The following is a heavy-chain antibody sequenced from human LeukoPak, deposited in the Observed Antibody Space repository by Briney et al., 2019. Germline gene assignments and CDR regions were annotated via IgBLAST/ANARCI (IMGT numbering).Heavy chain of an antibody. V-gene: IGHV4-39*01. CDR3: ARRYSSSWNYYFDY. CDR1: GGSFSGYY. J-gene: IGHJ4*02. CDR2: IYYSGST. Sequence: SETLSLTCAVYGGSFSGYYWGWIRQPPGKGGVWIGRIYYSGSTYYNPSLKSRVTISVDTSKNQFSLKLSSVTAADTAVYYCARRYSSSWNYYFDYWGQGTLVTVSS. D-gene: IGHD6-13*01.